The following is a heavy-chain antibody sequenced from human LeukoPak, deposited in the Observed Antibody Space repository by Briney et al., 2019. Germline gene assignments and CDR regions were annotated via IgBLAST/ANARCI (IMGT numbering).Heavy chain of an antibody. D-gene: IGHD1-26*01. CDR3: ARDRVGASPHY. V-gene: IGHV3-11*05. CDR1: GFTFSDYS. CDR2: ISSTTYR. J-gene: IGHJ4*02. Sequence: GGSLRLSCAASGFTFSDYSMSWIRQAPGKGLEWIAYISSTTYRNYADSVRGRFTISRDNAKNSMYLQMNSLRAQDTAVYYCARDRVGASPHYWGPGTLVTVSS.